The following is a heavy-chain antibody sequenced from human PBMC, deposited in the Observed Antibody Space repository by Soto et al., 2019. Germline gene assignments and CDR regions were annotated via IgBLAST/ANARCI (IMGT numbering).Heavy chain of an antibody. V-gene: IGHV3-48*03. Sequence: EVQLVESGGGLAQSGGSLRLSCAASGFMFNDYEMNWVRQAPGQGLEWVSSISEGGTTTHYPDSVNGRFTISRDNAKESLYLQMNSLTPEDTATYFCVRDARGGGLLLWDCWGQGVVVSVSS. D-gene: IGHD3-16*01. CDR3: VRDARGGGLLLWDC. CDR1: GFMFNDYE. CDR2: ISEGGTTT. J-gene: IGHJ4*02.